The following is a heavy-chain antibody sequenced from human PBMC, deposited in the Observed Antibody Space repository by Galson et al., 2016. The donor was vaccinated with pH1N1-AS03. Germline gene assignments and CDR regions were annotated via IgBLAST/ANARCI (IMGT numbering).Heavy chain of an antibody. J-gene: IGHJ4*02. V-gene: IGHV3-7*01. CDR1: GFTFNRSW. Sequence: SLRLSCAASGFTFNRSWMNWVRQAPGKGLEWVANIKQDGSEKYYVDSVKGRFTISRDNAKNSLYLQMNSLRAEDTAVYYCSEINNGGGQGTLDTVSS. CDR3: SEINNG. D-gene: IGHD2-8*01. CDR2: IKQDGSEK.